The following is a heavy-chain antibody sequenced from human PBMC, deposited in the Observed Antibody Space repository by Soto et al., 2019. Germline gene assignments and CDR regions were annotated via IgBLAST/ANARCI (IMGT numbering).Heavy chain of an antibody. CDR2: ISAYNGNT. D-gene: IGHD3-22*01. V-gene: IGHV1-18*04. CDR3: ARDSYDSSGYYYFQN. J-gene: IGHJ1*01. Sequence: XSGKVCCKASVYTLTSYGNSWVRQAPGQGLEWMGRISAYNGNTNYVQKFQGRVTMTTDTSTSTAYMELRSLRSDDTAVYYCARDSYDSSGYYYFQNWGQGSLVTVSS. CDR1: VYTLTSYG.